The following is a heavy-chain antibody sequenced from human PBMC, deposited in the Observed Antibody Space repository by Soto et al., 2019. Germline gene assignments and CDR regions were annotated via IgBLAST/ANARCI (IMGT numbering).Heavy chain of an antibody. CDR1: GGTFSSYT. V-gene: IGHV1-69*02. CDR2: IIPILGIP. J-gene: IGHJ6*02. CDR3: ARFRGSYGMDV. Sequence: QVQLVQSGAEVKKPGSSVKVSCKASGGTFSSYTISWVRQAPGQGLEWMGRIIPILGIPNYAEKFQGRVTITADKSTSTAYMELSSMRSEDTAVYYCARFRGSYGMDVWGQGTTFTVS. D-gene: IGHD3-10*01.